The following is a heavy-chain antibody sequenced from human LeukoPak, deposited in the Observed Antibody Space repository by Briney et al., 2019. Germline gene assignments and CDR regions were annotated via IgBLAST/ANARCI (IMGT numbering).Heavy chain of an antibody. CDR1: GFTFDDYA. D-gene: IGHD6-13*01. CDR3: AKDTAATGLSFDY. CDR2: ISWNSDSI. J-gene: IGHJ4*02. V-gene: IGHV3-9*01. Sequence: PGGSLRLSCAASGFTFDDYAMHWVRQAPGKGLEWVSGISWNSDSIGYADSVKGRFTISRDNAKNSLSLQMNSLGAEDTALYYCAKDTAATGLSFDYWGQGTLVTVSS.